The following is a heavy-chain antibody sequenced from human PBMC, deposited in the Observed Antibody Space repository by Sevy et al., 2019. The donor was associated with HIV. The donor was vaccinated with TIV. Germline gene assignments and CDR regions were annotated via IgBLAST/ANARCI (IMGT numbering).Heavy chain of an antibody. D-gene: IGHD4-4*01. J-gene: IGHJ6*03. CDR1: GFTFSDYY. Sequence: GSLRLSCAASGFTFSDYYMSWIRQAPGKGLEWVSYISSSGSTIYYADSVKGRFTISRDNAKNSLYLQMNSLRAEDTAVYYCARVTTEWYYYYYMDVWGKGTTVTVSS. V-gene: IGHV3-11*01. CDR2: ISSSGSTI. CDR3: ARVTTEWYYYYYMDV.